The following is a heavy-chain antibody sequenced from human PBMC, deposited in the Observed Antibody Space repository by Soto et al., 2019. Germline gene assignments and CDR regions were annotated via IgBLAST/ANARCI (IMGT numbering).Heavy chain of an antibody. D-gene: IGHD2-2*01. CDR2: IYYSGST. V-gene: IGHV4-39*01. Sequence: SETLSLTCTVSGGSISSSSYYWGWIRQPPGKGLEWIGNIYYSGSTYYNPSLKSRVTISVDTSKNQFSLKLSSVTAADTAVYYCARGRLGYCISTSCYPNWFDPWGQGTLVTVS. CDR3: ARGRLGYCISTSCYPNWFDP. J-gene: IGHJ5*02. CDR1: GGSISSSSYY.